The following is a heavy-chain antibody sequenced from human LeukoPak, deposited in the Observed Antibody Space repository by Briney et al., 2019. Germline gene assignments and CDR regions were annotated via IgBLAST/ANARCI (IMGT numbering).Heavy chain of an antibody. D-gene: IGHD5-18*01. J-gene: IGHJ4*02. V-gene: IGHV3-23*01. CDR2: ITASGGNT. CDR1: GFTFSSYA. CDR3: AKGNGYSYGRYYFDY. Sequence: GGSRRLSCAASGFTFSSYAMGWVRQAPGEGREWVSAITASGGNTYYADSGKGRFTISRDTSKNTLYLQVNSLRAEDTAVYYCAKGNGYSYGRYYFDYWGQGTLVTVSS.